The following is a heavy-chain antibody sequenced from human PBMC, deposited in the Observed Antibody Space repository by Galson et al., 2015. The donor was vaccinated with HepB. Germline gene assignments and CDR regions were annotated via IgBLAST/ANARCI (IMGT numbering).Heavy chain of an antibody. J-gene: IGHJ4*02. CDR1: GFTFSSYA. CDR2: ISYDGSNK. CDR3: ARDVFDY. V-gene: IGHV3-30-3*01. Sequence: SLRLSCAASGFTFSSYAMHWVRQAPGKGLEWVAVISYDGSNKYYADSVKGRFTISRDNSKNTLYLQMNSLRAEDTAVYYCARDVFDYWGQGTLVTVSS.